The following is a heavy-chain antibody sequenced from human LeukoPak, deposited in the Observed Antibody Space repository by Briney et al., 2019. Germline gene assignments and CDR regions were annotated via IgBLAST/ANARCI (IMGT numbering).Heavy chain of an antibody. J-gene: IGHJ4*02. CDR3: AKVWTMVRGVIAERPGVTRDY. Sequence: GGSLRLSCAASGFTFSSYAMSWVRQAPGKGLEWVSAISGSGGSTYYADSVKGRFTISRDNSKNTLYLQMNSLRAEDTAVYYCAKVWTMVRGVIAERPGVTRDYWGQGTLVTVSS. V-gene: IGHV3-23*01. CDR1: GFTFSSYA. D-gene: IGHD3-10*01. CDR2: ISGSGGST.